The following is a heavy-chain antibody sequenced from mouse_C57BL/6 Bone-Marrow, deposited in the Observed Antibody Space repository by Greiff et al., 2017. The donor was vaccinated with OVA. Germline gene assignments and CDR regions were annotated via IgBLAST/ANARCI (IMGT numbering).Heavy chain of an antibody. CDR3: ARHEGVHGSSYGYFDV. CDR1: GYTFTEYT. CDR2: FYPGSGSI. V-gene: IGHV1-62-2*01. Sequence: QVHVKQSGAELVKPGASVKLSCKASGYTFTEYTIHWVKQRSGQGLEWIGWFYPGSGSIKYNEKFKDKATLTADKSSSTVYMELSRLTSEDSAVYFCARHEGVHGSSYGYFDVWGTGTTVTVSS. D-gene: IGHD1-1*01. J-gene: IGHJ1*03.